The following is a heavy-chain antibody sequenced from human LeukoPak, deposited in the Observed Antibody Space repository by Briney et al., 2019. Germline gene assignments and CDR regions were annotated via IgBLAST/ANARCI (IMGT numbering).Heavy chain of an antibody. V-gene: IGHV4-4*09. J-gene: IGHJ5*02. Sequence: SETLSLTCTVSGGSISSYYWSWIRQPPGKGLEWIGYIYTSGSTNYNPSLKSRVTISVDTSKNQFSLKLSSVTAADTAVYYCARSGWRLDWFDPWGQGTLVIVSS. D-gene: IGHD3-16*01. CDR2: IYTSGST. CDR1: GGSISSYY. CDR3: ARSGWRLDWFDP.